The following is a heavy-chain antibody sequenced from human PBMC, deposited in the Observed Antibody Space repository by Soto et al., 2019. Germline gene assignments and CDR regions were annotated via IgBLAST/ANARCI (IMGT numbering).Heavy chain of an antibody. CDR3: AVTYCSGGSCSYFDY. J-gene: IGHJ4*02. Sequence: PSETLSLTCTVSGGSISSGGYYWSWIRQHPGKGLEWIGYIYYSGSTYYNPSLKSRVTISVDTSKNQFSLKLSSVTAADTAVYYCAVTYCSGGSCSYFDYWGQGTLVTVSS. V-gene: IGHV4-31*03. CDR2: IYYSGST. D-gene: IGHD2-15*01. CDR1: GGSISSGGYY.